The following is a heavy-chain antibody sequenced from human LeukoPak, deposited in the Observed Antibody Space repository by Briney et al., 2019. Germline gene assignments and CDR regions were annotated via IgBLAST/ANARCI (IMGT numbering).Heavy chain of an antibody. Sequence: ASVEVSCKASGFTFTSSAVQWVRQARGQRLEWIGWIVVGSGNTNYAQKFQERVTITRDMSTSSAYMELSSLRSEDTAVYYCAADPSGSYWYYYGMDVWGQGTTVTVSS. V-gene: IGHV1-58*01. CDR2: IVVGSGNT. CDR1: GFTFTSSA. J-gene: IGHJ6*02. D-gene: IGHD1-26*01. CDR3: AADPSGSYWYYYGMDV.